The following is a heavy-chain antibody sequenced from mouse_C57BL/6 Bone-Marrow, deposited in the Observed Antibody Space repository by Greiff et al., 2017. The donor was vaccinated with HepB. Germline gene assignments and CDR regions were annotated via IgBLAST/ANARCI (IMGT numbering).Heavy chain of an antibody. CDR1: GYTFTSYW. V-gene: IGHV1-55*01. D-gene: IGHD2-4*01. CDR3: ANFYYDYDGWFAY. Sequence: VQLQQPGAELVKPGASVKMSCKASGYTFTSYWITWVKQRPGQGLEWIGDIYPGSGSNNYNEKFKSKATLTVDTSSSTAYMQLSSLTSEDSAVYYCANFYYDYDGWFAYWGQGTLVTVSA. CDR2: IYPGSGSN. J-gene: IGHJ3*01.